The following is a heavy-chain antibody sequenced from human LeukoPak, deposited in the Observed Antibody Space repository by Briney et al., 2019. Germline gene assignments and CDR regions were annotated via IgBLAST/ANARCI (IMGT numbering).Heavy chain of an antibody. V-gene: IGHV4-30-4*08. CDR3: ASRRITMIVVVNDAFDI. CDR2: IYYSGST. CDR1: GGSISSGDYY. D-gene: IGHD3-22*01. Sequence: SETLSHTCTVSGGSISSGDYYWSWIRQPPGKGLEWIGYIYYSGSTYYNPSLKSRVTISVDTSKNQFSLKLSSVTAADTAVYYCASRRITMIVVVNDAFDIWGQGTMVTVSS. J-gene: IGHJ3*02.